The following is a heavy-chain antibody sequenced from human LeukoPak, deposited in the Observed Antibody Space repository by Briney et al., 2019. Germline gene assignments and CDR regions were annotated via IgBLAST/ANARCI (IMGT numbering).Heavy chain of an antibody. J-gene: IGHJ4*02. CDR3: TRDMIRGVPDYIDY. D-gene: IGHD3-10*01. CDR2: ISAEGDIQ. Sequence: LRLSCATSTFTFSTYGMHWVRQAPGKGLEWVAAISAEGDIQIYLDSVMGRFTISRDNSKSTLYLQMNSLRIEDTGFYYCTRDMIRGVPDYIDYWGQGTLVTVSS. V-gene: IGHV3-30*19. CDR1: TFTFSTYG.